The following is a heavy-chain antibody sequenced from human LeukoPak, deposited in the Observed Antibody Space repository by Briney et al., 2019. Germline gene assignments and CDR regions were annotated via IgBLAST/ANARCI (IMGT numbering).Heavy chain of an antibody. CDR2: INPNSGGT. CDR3: ARGLDSSGSIDY. Sequence: ASVKVSCKASGYTLTGYYMHWVRQAPGQGLEWMGWINPNSGGTNYAQKFQGRVTMTRDTSISTAYMELSRLRSDDTAVYYCARGLDSSGSIDYWGQGTLVTVSS. V-gene: IGHV1-2*02. CDR1: GYTLTGYY. D-gene: IGHD3-22*01. J-gene: IGHJ4*02.